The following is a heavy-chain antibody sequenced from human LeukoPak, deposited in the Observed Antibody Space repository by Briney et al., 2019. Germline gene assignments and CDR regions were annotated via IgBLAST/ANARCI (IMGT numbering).Heavy chain of an antibody. CDR2: ISSSNDYI. CDR3: VRIPNSAGFPNWFDP. J-gene: IGHJ5*02. Sequence: GGSLRLSCAASGFTFSTSTMNWVRPAPGKGLEWVSSISSSNDYIYYADSVKGRFTISRDNAKNSLYLQMNSLRAEDTAVYYCVRIPNSAGFPNWFDPWGQGTLVTVSS. V-gene: IGHV3-21*01. CDR1: GFTFSTST. D-gene: IGHD6-19*01.